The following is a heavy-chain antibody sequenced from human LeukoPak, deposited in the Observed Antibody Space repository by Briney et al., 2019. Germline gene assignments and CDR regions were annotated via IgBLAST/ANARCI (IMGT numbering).Heavy chain of an antibody. Sequence: GGSLRLSCAASGFTFSSYTMNWVRQAPGKGLEWVSYISSGSSSKYYADSVQGRFTISRDNAKNSLSLQMNSLRAEDTAVYYCAHLSRLGELHGSWGQGTLVTVSS. V-gene: IGHV3-48*01. J-gene: IGHJ5*02. CDR1: GFTFSSYT. D-gene: IGHD3-16*01. CDR3: AHLSRLGELHGS. CDR2: ISSGSSSK.